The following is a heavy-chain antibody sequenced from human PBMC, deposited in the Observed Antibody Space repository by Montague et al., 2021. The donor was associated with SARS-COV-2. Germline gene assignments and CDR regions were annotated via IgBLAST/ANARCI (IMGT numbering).Heavy chain of an antibody. V-gene: IGHV4-39*01. Sequence: SETLSLTCTVSGGSISSSSSYWAWIRQPPGKGLEWIGSIYYRGSTYYNPSLKSRVFISVDTSKNQLSLTLTSVTAADTAVYYCATQEDPSGWIPGPFDFWGQGTLLSVSS. CDR3: ATQEDPSGWIPGPFDF. J-gene: IGHJ4*02. CDR2: IYYRGST. CDR1: GGSISSSSSY. D-gene: IGHD6-19*01.